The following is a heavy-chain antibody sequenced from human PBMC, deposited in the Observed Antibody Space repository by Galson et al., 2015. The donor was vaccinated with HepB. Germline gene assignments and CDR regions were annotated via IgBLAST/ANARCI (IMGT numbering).Heavy chain of an antibody. CDR1: GGSFSGYY. CDR3: ARGIAAAGTAFDY. V-gene: IGHV4-34*01. J-gene: IGHJ4*02. CDR2: INHSGST. D-gene: IGHD6-13*01. Sequence: ETLSLTCAVYGGSFSGYYWSWIRQPPGKGLEWIGEINHSGSTNYNPSLKSRVTISVDTSKNQFSLKLSSVTAADTAVYYCARGIAAAGTAFDYWGQGTLVTVSS.